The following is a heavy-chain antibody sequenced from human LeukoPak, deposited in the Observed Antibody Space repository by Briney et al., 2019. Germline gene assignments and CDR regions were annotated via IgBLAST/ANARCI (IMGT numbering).Heavy chain of an antibody. J-gene: IGHJ4*02. V-gene: IGHV1-2*06. D-gene: IGHD4-17*01. CDR2: INPNSGGT. CDR1: GYTFTGYY. Sequence: ASVKVSCKASGYTFTGYYMHWVRQAPGQGLEWMGRINPNSGGTNYAQKFQGRVTMTRDTSISTAYMELSRLRSGDTAVYYCARPMTTVESGFDYWGQGTLVTVSS. CDR3: ARPMTTVESGFDY.